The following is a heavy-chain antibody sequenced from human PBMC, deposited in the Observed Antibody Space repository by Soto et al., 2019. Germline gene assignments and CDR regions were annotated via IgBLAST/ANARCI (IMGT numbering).Heavy chain of an antibody. D-gene: IGHD2-2*01. CDR3: TKARDCTGISCYSYYYYGMDV. Sequence: GGSLRLSCAASGFTFTRYAMSWVRQAPGKGLEWVSGTSGSGGSTYYADSVKGRFTISRDNSKNTLYLQMNSLRAGDTALYYCTKARDCTGISCYSYYYYGMDVCGQGTTVTVSS. CDR1: GFTFTRYA. CDR2: TSGSGGST. J-gene: IGHJ6*02. V-gene: IGHV3-23*01.